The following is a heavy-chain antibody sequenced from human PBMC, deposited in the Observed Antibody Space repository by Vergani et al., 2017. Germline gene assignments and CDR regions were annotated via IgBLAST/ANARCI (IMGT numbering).Heavy chain of an antibody. CDR2: IYSGGST. V-gene: IGHV3-23*03. Sequence: EVQLLESGGGLVQPGGSLRLSCAASGFTFSTYAMTWVRQAPGKGLEWVSVIYSGGSTYYADSVKGRFTISRDNSKNTLYLQMNSLRAEDTAVYYCAVGTAMVTKGGDYWGQGTLVTVSS. J-gene: IGHJ4*02. CDR3: AVGTAMVTKGGDY. CDR1: GFTFSTYA. D-gene: IGHD5-18*01.